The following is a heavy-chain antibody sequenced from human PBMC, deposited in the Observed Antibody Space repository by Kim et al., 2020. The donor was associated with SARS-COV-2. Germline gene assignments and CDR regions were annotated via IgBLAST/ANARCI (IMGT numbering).Heavy chain of an antibody. J-gene: IGHJ5*02. CDR3: ARDLSRAESWFDP. V-gene: IGHV1-69*13. Sequence: SVKVSCKASGGTFSSYAISWVRQAPGQGLEWMGGIIPIFGTANYAQKFQGRVTITADESTSTAYMELSSLRSEDTAVYYCARDLSRAESWFDPWGQGTLVTVSS. CDR2: IIPIFGTA. CDR1: GGTFSSYA.